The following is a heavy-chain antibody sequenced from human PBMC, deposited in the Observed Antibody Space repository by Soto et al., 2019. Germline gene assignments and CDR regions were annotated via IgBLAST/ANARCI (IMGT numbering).Heavy chain of an antibody. J-gene: IGHJ4*02. V-gene: IGHV1-24*01. D-gene: IGHD3-3*01. CDR2: FDPEDGET. CDR3: ATEPSSIFGVAPLPRR. Sequence: ATSVQVSCKVSGYTLTELSMHWVRQAPXQGLEWMGGFDPEDGETIYAQKFQGRVTMTEDTSTDTAYMELSSLRSEDTAVYYCATEPSSIFGVAPLPRRWGQGTLVTVSS. CDR1: GYTLTELS.